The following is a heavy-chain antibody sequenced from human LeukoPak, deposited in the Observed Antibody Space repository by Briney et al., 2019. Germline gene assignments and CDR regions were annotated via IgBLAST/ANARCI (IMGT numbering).Heavy chain of an antibody. D-gene: IGHD2-2*01. CDR3: ARDYSSTSWSYRGSAYFDY. CDR1: GFTFSSYD. J-gene: IGHJ4*02. CDR2: IGTAGDT. Sequence: PGGSLRLSCAASGFTFSSYDMHWVRQATGKGLEWVSAIGTAGDTYYPGSVKGRFTISRDNSKNTLYLQMNSLRPEDTAVYYCARDYSSTSWSYRGSAYFDYWGQGTLVTVSS. V-gene: IGHV3-13*01.